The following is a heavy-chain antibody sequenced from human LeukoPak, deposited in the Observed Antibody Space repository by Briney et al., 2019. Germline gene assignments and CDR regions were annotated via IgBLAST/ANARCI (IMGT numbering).Heavy chain of an antibody. V-gene: IGHV4-59*01. J-gene: IGHJ4*02. CDR2: IYYSGST. CDR3: ARTDCSGGSCYFDY. Sequence: SETLSLTCTVSGGSISSYYWSWIRQPPGKGLEWIGYIYYSGSTNYNPSLKSRVTISVDTSKNQFSLKLSSVTAADTAVYHCARTDCSGGSCYFDYWGQGTLVTVSS. CDR1: GGSISSYY. D-gene: IGHD2-15*01.